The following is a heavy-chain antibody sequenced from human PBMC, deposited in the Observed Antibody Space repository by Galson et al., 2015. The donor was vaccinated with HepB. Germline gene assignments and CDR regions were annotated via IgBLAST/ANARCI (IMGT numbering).Heavy chain of an antibody. CDR1: GYTFTSYG. CDR2: ISAYSGNT. V-gene: IGHV1-18*04. J-gene: IGHJ4*02. D-gene: IGHD4-17*01. Sequence: SVKVSCKASGYTFTSYGISWVRQAPGQGLEWMGWISAYSGNTNYAQKLQGRVTMTTDTSTSTAYMELRSLRSDDTAVYYCARDRDWRVPVTTSVDYWGQGTLVTVSS. CDR3: ARDRDWRVPVTTSVDY.